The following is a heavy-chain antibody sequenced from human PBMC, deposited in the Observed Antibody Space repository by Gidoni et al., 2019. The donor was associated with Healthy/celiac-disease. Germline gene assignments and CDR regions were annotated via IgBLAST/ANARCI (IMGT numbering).Heavy chain of an antibody. CDR1: GYTFTSYG. J-gene: IGHJ6*03. CDR3: ARGFQYQLLPPYYYYYMDV. D-gene: IGHD2-2*01. V-gene: IGHV1-18*01. CDR2: ISAYNGNT. Sequence: QVQLVQSGAEVKKPGASVKVSCKASGYTFTSYGISWVRQAPGQGLEWMGWISAYNGNTNYAQKLQGRVTMTTDTATSTAYMELRSLRSDDTAVYYCARGFQYQLLPPYYYYYMDVWGKGTTVTVSS.